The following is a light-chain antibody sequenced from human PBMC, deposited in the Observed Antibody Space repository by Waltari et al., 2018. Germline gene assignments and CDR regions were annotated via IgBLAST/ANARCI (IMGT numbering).Light chain of an antibody. CDR3: MQGTHWPWT. CDR2: KVF. V-gene: IGKV2-30*01. Sequence: DVVMTQSPLSLPVTLGTPASYPCRSSQRLVSSDGNTYFNWFQQRPGQSPRRLFSKVFYRDSGVPDRFSGSGSGTDFTLRISRVEAEDVGVYYCMQGTHWPWTFGQGTKVEIK. J-gene: IGKJ1*01. CDR1: QRLVSSDGNTY.